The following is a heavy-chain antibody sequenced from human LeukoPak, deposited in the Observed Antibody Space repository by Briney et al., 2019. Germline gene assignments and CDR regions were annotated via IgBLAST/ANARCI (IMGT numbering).Heavy chain of an antibody. CDR2: IYYSGST. CDR1: GGSISSGDYY. J-gene: IGHJ4*02. CDR3: ARQRRYDYAGLGDYY. V-gene: IGHV4-30-4*08. D-gene: IGHD3-16*01. Sequence: PSQTLSLTCTVSGGSISSGDYYWSWIRQPPGKGLEWIGYIYYSGSTYYNPSLKSRVTISVDTSKNQFSLKLSSVTAADTAVYYCARQRRYDYAGLGDYYWGQGTLVTVSS.